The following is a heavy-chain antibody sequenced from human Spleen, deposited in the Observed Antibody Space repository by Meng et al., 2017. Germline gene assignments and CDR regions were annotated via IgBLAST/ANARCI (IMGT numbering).Heavy chain of an antibody. V-gene: IGHV3-74*01. CDR2: IKSDGSHT. CDR1: GFTISRYW. D-gene: IGHD4-11*01. CDR3: VRDGDNYDFDY. Sequence: EVQLVESGGGLVKPGGSLRLSCAASGFTISRYWMHWVRQAPGKGLVWVSRIKSDGSHTAYADSVKGRFTISRDNAKNTLYLQMNSLRAEDTALYYCVRDGDNYDFDYWGQGTLVTVSS. J-gene: IGHJ4*02.